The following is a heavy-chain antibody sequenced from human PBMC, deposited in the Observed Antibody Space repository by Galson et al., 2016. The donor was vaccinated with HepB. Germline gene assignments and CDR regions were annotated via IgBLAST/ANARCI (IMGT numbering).Heavy chain of an antibody. Sequence: SLRLSCAASGFTFSSYAMHWVRQAPGKGLEWVAVISYDGSSTYFADSVKGRFILSRDNSKNTVYVQMNSLRAEDTAVYYCAKDQSPLRFGDYHFDHWGQGTLVSGSS. CDR2: ISYDGSST. CDR1: GFTFSSYA. V-gene: IGHV3-30*18. CDR3: AKDQSPLRFGDYHFDH. D-gene: IGHD3-10*01. J-gene: IGHJ4*02.